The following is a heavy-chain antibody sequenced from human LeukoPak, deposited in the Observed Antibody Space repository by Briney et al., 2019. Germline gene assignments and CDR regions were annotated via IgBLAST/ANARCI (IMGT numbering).Heavy chain of an antibody. CDR3: ARAFSSSWYGPGDC. CDR2: INPNSGGT. J-gene: IGHJ4*02. CDR1: GYTFTGYY. V-gene: IGHV1-2*02. D-gene: IGHD6-13*01. Sequence: ASVKVSFKASGYTFTGYYIHWVRQAPGQGLEWMGWINPNSGGTNYAQNFQGRVTMTRDTSISTAYMELSRLRSDDTAVYYCARAFSSSWYGPGDCWGQGTLVTVSS.